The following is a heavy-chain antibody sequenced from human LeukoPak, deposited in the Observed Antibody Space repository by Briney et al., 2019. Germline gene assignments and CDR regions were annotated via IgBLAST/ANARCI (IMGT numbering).Heavy chain of an antibody. V-gene: IGHV4-61*02. D-gene: IGHD6-13*01. CDR2: IYTSGST. CDR3: ARDTGTALHDY. CDR1: GGSISSGSYY. J-gene: IGHJ4*02. Sequence: PSETLSLTCTVSGGSISSGSYYWSWIRQPAGKGLEWIGRIYTSGSTNYNPSLKSRVTISVDTSKNQFSLKLSSVTAADTGVYYCARDTGTALHDYWGQGTLVTVSS.